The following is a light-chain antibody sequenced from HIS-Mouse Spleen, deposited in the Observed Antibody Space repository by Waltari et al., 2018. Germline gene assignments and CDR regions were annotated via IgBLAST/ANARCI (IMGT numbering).Light chain of an antibody. Sequence: EIVLTQSPATLSLSPGERATLSCRASQSVSSSYLAWYQQTPGPAPRLIFYGASSTATGIACWIGGSWSRKYSTIIISRLSPEDVAVYCCQQNGRPPGTFGQGTKVEIK. J-gene: IGKJ1*01. CDR1: QSVSSSY. CDR2: GAS. CDR3: QQNGRPPGT. V-gene: IGKV3-20*01.